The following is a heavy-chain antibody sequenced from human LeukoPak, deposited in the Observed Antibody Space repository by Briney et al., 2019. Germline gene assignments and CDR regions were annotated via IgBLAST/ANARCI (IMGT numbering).Heavy chain of an antibody. V-gene: IGHV4-59*08. CDR3: ARSLYSSGWYFDY. CDR1: GGSISSYY. D-gene: IGHD6-19*01. J-gene: IGHJ4*02. CDR2: IYYSGST. Sequence: SETLSLTCTVSGGSISSYYWSWIRQPPGKGLEWIGYIYYSGSTNYNPSLKSRVTISVDTSKNQFSLKLSSVTAADTAVYYCARSLYSSGWYFDYWGQGTLVTVSS.